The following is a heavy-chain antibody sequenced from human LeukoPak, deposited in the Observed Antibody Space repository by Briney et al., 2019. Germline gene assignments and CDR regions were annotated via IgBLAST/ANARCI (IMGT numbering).Heavy chain of an antibody. CDR3: ARSVAGTHGWFDP. V-gene: IGHV3-9*03. D-gene: IGHD6-19*01. J-gene: IGHJ5*02. CDR2: ICWYSGSI. Sequence: GGSLRLSCAASGFTFDDYAMHWVRQAPGKGLEWVSGICWYSGSIVHADSVKGRFTISRDNAKNSLYLQMNSLRADDMALYYCARSVAGTHGWFDPWGQGTLVTVSS. CDR1: GFTFDDYA.